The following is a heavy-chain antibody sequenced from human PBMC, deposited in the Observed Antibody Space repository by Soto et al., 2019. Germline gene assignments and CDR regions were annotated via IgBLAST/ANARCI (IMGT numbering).Heavy chain of an antibody. CDR1: GGSISRYY. D-gene: IGHD2-21*02. CDR2: LYNAGST. J-gene: IGHJ6*02. Sequence: SETLSLTCTVSGGSISRYYWSWIRQPPGKGLEWIGYLYNAGSTIYNPSLKSRVTISVDMSQNQFSLNLNYVTAADTAVYHCARDLWGYCGTDCYPLDVWGQGTTVTVSS. V-gene: IGHV4-59*01. CDR3: ARDLWGYCGTDCYPLDV.